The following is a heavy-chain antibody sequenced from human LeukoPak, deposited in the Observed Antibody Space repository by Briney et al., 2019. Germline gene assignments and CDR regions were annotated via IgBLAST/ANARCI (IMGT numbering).Heavy chain of an antibody. CDR1: GGSFSGYY. CDR2: ISYTGGEI. CDR3: ARQPGGTAAFDV. J-gene: IGHJ3*01. Sequence: SETLSLTCAVYGGSFSGYYWSWIRQPPGKRLEWVGYISYTGGEINYNPSLKSRLTLSVDTSKHQFSLMLTSVTAADTAIYYCARQPGGTAAFDVWAQGTMVTVSS. V-gene: IGHV4-59*08. D-gene: IGHD1-14*01.